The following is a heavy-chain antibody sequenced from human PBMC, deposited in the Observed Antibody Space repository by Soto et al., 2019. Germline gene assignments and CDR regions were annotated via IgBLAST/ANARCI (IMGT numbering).Heavy chain of an antibody. D-gene: IGHD6-13*01. Sequence: QVQLVQSGAEVKKPGASVQVSFTASGYTFTSYDINWLRQATGQGLEWMGWMNPNSGNTGYAQKFEGRVTMTRNTSISTAYMELSSMRSEDTAVYYCAREHSSSWRFDYWGQGTLVTVSS. V-gene: IGHV1-8*01. CDR3: AREHSSSWRFDY. CDR1: GYTFTSYD. CDR2: MNPNSGNT. J-gene: IGHJ4*02.